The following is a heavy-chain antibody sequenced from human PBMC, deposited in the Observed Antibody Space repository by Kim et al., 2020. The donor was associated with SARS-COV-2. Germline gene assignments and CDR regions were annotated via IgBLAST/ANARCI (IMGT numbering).Heavy chain of an antibody. CDR3: ARVVDTALLSYYYGMDV. Sequence: SETLSLTCAVYGGSFSGYYWSWIRQPPGKGLEWIGEINHSGSTNYNPSLKSRVTISVDTSKNQFSLKLSSVTAADKAVYYCARVVDTALLSYYYGMDVWG. CDR2: INHSGST. D-gene: IGHD5-18*01. V-gene: IGHV4-34*01. J-gene: IGHJ6*01. CDR1: GGSFSGYY.